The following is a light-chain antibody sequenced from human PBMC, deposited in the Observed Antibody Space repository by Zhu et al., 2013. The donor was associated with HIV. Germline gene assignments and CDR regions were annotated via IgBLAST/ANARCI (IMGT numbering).Light chain of an antibody. V-gene: IGLV3-21*03. Sequence: SYELTQPLSVSVAPGKTARITCGGNKIGSKTVHWYQQKSGQAPVLVIHDDTDRPSGIPERFSGSNSGNTATLTISRVEAGDEADYYCQVWDSDNDHYVFGTGTKVTVL. CDR3: QVWDSDNDHYV. CDR1: KIGSKT. CDR2: DDT. J-gene: IGLJ1*01.